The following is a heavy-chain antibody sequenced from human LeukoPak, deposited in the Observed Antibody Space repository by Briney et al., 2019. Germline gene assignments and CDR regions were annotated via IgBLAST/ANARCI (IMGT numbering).Heavy chain of an antibody. Sequence: GGSLRLSCVASGITFSSYAMSWVRQAPGKGLEWVSGITDSGSSRYYADSVKGRFTISRDNSKNTLYLQMSSLRAEDTALYYCAKTTLVRSGYYYYGMDLWGQGTTVTVSS. V-gene: IGHV3-23*01. J-gene: IGHJ6*02. D-gene: IGHD3-10*01. CDR1: GITFSSYA. CDR3: AKTTLVRSGYYYYGMDL. CDR2: ITDSGSSR.